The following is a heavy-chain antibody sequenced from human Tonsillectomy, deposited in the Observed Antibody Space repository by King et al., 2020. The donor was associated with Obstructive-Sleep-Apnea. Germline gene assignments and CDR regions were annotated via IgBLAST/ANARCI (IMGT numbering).Heavy chain of an antibody. D-gene: IGHD3-10*01. CDR1: GFTFSSYS. Sequence: GQLVQSGGGLVKPGGSLRLSCAASGFTFSSYSMNWVRQAPGKGLEWVSSISSSSSYIYYAESVKGRFTISRDNAKNSLYLQMNSLRAEDTAVYYCARDVLLWFGELSYWGQGTLVTVSS. J-gene: IGHJ4*02. CDR2: ISSSSSYI. V-gene: IGHV3-21*01. CDR3: ARDVLLWFGELSY.